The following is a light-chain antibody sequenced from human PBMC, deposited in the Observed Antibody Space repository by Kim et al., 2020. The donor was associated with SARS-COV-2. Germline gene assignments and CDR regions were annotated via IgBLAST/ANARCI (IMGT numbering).Light chain of an antibody. CDR1: SSDIGSYYH. CDR2: EDN. Sequence: QSALTQPASVSGSPGQSITISCTGTSSDIGSYYHVSWYQQPPGTVPKLLIFEDNRRPSGISSRFSGSKSGNMVSLTITGLQAEDEADYYCCSYGGTSSFALFGGGTQLTVL. V-gene: IGLV2-23*02. CDR3: CSYGGTSSFAL. J-gene: IGLJ2*01.